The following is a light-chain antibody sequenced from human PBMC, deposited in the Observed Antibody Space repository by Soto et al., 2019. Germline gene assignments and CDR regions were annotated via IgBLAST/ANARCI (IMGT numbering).Light chain of an antibody. Sequence: EIVMTQSPATLSVSPGERATLSCRASQSVGNNFAWYQQKPGQAPRLLIFATSTRATGVPGRFSGSGSGTEFTLTISSQQSEDFAVYYCQQYSDCPLTFGGGTKVEIE. CDR1: QSVGNN. CDR3: QQYSDCPLT. CDR2: ATS. J-gene: IGKJ4*01. V-gene: IGKV3-15*01.